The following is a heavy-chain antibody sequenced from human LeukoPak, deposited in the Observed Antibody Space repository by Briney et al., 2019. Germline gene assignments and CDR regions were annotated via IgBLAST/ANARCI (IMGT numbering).Heavy chain of an antibody. J-gene: IGHJ6*03. CDR3: ARAPVVVPAAPYYYYYYMDV. D-gene: IGHD2-2*01. CDR1: GDSVSSNSAA. CDR2: TYYRSKWYN. Sequence: SQTLSLTCAISGDSVSSNSAAWNWIRQSPSRVLEWLGRTYYRSKWYNDYAVSVKSRITISPDTSKNQFSLQLNSVTPEDTAVYYCARAPVVVPAAPYYYYYYMDVWGKGTTVTVSS. V-gene: IGHV6-1*01.